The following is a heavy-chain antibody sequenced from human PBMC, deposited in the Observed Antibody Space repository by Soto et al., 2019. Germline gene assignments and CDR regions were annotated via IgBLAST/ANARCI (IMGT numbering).Heavy chain of an antibody. CDR1: GFSFRSYW. J-gene: IGHJ4*02. CDR3: AREYYGVLTGYYNDY. Sequence: EVQLVESGRGLVQSGGSLGLSCAASGFSFRSYWMHWVRQAPGKGLVWVARISSDGSSTTYADSANGRFTISRDNAANTLYLQMSSLRAEDTAVYYCAREYYGVLTGYYNDYWGQGPLVTVSS. D-gene: IGHD3-9*01. CDR2: ISSDGSST. V-gene: IGHV3-74*01.